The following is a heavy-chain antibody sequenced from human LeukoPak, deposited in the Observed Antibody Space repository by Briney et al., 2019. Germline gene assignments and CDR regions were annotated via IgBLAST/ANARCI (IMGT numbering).Heavy chain of an antibody. V-gene: IGHV4-4*07. CDR2: IYTSGST. CDR1: GGSISSYY. J-gene: IGHJ4*02. CDR3: ARAVWDCSGGSCYSGFDY. Sequence: SETLSLTCTVSGGSISSYYWSWIRQPAGKGLEWIGRIYTSGSTNYNPSLKSRVTIPVDESKNQFSLKLSSVTAADTAVYYCARAVWDCSGGSCYSGFDYWGQGTLVTVSS. D-gene: IGHD2-15*01.